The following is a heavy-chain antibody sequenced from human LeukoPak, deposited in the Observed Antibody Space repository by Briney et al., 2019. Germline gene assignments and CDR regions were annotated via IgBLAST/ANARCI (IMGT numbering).Heavy chain of an antibody. CDR2: MNPNSGNT. CDR1: GYTFTSYD. D-gene: IGHD3-10*01. Sequence: GASVKVSCKASGYTFTSYDINWVRQATGQGLEWMGWMNPNSGNTGYAQKFQGRVTITRNTSISTAYMELSSLRSEDTAVYYCARGPRVLLWFGELLGGYYFDYWGQGTLVTVSS. CDR3: ARGPRVLLWFGELLGGYYFDY. J-gene: IGHJ4*02. V-gene: IGHV1-8*03.